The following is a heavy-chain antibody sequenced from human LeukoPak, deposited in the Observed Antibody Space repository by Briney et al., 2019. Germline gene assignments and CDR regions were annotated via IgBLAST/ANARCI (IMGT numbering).Heavy chain of an antibody. D-gene: IGHD3-10*01. Sequence: SETLSLTCTVSGGSISIYYWSWIRQPPGKGLEWIGYIYYSGSTNYNPSLKSRVTISVDTSKNQFSLKLSSVTAADTALYYCARGLWFGDENPPYFDYWGQGTLVTVSS. J-gene: IGHJ4*02. CDR1: GGSISIYY. CDR2: IYYSGST. V-gene: IGHV4-59*08. CDR3: ARGLWFGDENPPYFDY.